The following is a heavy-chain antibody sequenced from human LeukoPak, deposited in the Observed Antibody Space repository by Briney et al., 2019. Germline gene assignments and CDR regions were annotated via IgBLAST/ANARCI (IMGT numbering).Heavy chain of an antibody. J-gene: IGHJ3*02. CDR2: IRYDGSNK. CDR3: APSSDGYSSSSWAPSDAFDI. Sequence: GGSLRLSCAASGFTFSSYGMHWVRQAPGKGLEWVAFIRYDGSNKYYADSVKGRFTISRDNSKNTLYLQMNSLRAEDTAVYYCAPSSDGYSSSSWAPSDAFDIWGQGTMVTVSS. D-gene: IGHD6-6*01. V-gene: IGHV3-30*02. CDR1: GFTFSSYG.